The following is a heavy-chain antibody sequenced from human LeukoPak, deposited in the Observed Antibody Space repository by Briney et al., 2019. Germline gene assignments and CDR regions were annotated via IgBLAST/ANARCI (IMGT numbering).Heavy chain of an antibody. CDR2: IYSSGST. CDR1: GGSITNYY. V-gene: IGHV4-4*07. Sequence: SETLSLTCTVSGGSITNYYWNWIRQPAGKGLGWIGRIYSSGSTDYNPSLKSRLTMSVDTSKNQFSLNLNSVTAADSAVYYCARARGRLLLVDYWSQGTPVTVSS. D-gene: IGHD3-10*01. CDR3: ARARGRLLLVDY. J-gene: IGHJ4*02.